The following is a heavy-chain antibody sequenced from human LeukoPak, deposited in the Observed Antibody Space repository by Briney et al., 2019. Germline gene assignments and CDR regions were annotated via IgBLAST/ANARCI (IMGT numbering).Heavy chain of an antibody. D-gene: IGHD3-3*01. CDR2: ISWNSGSI. CDR3: ARDSSNDYNFWSGYYTNYMDV. Sequence: GRSLRLSCAASGFTFDDYAMHWVRQAPGKGLEWVSGISWNSGSIGYADSVKGRFTISRDNAQNSLYLQMNSLRAEDTAVYYCARDSSNDYNFWSGYYTNYMDVWGKGTTVTVSS. V-gene: IGHV3-9*01. CDR1: GFTFDDYA. J-gene: IGHJ6*03.